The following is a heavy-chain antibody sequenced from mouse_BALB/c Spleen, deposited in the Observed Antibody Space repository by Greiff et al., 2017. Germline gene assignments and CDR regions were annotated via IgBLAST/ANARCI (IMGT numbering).Heavy chain of an antibody. J-gene: IGHJ2*01. CDR1: GFAFSSYD. CDR3: ARQGNYFDY. CDR2: ISSGGGST. V-gene: IGHV5-12-1*01. Sequence: EVKLMESGGGLVKPGGSLKLSCAASGFAFSSYDMSWVRQTPEKRLEWVAYISSGGGSTYYPDTVKGRFTISRDNAKNTLYLQMSSLKSEDTAMYYCARQGNYFDYWGQGTTLTVSS.